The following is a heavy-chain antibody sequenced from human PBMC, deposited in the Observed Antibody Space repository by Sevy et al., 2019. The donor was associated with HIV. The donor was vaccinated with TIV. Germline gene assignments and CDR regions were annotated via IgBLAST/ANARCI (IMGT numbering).Heavy chain of an antibody. Sequence: GGSLRLSCAASGFTFSTYGMHWVRQAPGKGLEWVALIWFDGSNTYYADSVKGRFTISGDIAKNTLHRQMNSLRAEDTAVYYCARDLEFYDYGDYGPAFMPDYWGQGTLVTVSS. J-gene: IGHJ4*02. CDR3: ARDLEFYDYGDYGPAFMPDY. CDR2: IWFDGSNT. CDR1: GFTFSTYG. D-gene: IGHD4-17*01. V-gene: IGHV3-33*01.